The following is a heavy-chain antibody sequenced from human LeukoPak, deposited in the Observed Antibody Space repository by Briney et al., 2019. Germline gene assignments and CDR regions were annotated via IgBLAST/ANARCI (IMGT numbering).Heavy chain of an antibody. D-gene: IGHD6-13*01. J-gene: IGHJ4*02. CDR2: IYYSGST. V-gene: IGHV4-59*08. CDR3: ARLPRWYYFDY. Sequence: SETLSLTCTVSGGSISSYYWSWIRQPPGKGLEWIGYIYYSGSTNYNPSLKSRVTISVDTSKNQFALKLSSVPAADTAVYYCARLPRWYYFDYWGQGTLVTVSS. CDR1: GGSISSYY.